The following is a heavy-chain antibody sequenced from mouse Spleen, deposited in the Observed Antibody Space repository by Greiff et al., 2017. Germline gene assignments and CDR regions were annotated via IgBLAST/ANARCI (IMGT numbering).Heavy chain of an antibody. CDR2: ISSGGSYT. J-gene: IGHJ2*01. D-gene: IGHD3-3*01. V-gene: IGHV5-6*01. CDR1: GFTFSSYG. CDR3: AREGDGNY. Sequence: EVQLVESGGDLVKPGGSLKLSCAASGFTFSSYGMSWVRQTPDKRLEWVATISSGGSYTYYPDSVKGRFTISRDNAKNTLYLQMSSLKSEDTAMYYCAREGDGNYWGQGTTLTVSS.